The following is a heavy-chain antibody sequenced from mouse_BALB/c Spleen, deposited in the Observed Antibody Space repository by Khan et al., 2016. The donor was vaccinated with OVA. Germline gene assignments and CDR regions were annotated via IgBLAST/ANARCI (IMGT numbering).Heavy chain of an antibody. J-gene: IGHJ3*01. CDR1: GYTFTSYY. D-gene: IGHD3-1*01. CDR3: TRGGYGGFAY. CDR2: INPSNGGT. Sequence: QVRLQQSGAELVKPGASVKLSCKASGYTFTSYYMYWVKQRPGQGLEWIGEINPSNGGTNCNEKFKSKATLTVDKSSSTAYMQLSSLTSEDSAVYYCTRGGYGGFAYWGQGTLVTVSA. V-gene: IGHV1S81*02.